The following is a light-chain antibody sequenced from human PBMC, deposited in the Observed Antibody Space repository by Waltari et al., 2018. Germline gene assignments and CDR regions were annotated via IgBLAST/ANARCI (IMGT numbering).Light chain of an antibody. CDR2: EVN. CDR1: SSDVGGYDY. Sequence: QSALTQPPSASGSPGQSVTISCTGTSSDVGGYDYVSWYQQHPGKAPKLIIYEVNKLPSGVPDRFSGSNSGNPASLTVSWLQADDEADYYCSSYTSSNNCVFGTGTKVTVL. CDR3: SSYTSSNNCV. V-gene: IGLV2-8*01. J-gene: IGLJ1*01.